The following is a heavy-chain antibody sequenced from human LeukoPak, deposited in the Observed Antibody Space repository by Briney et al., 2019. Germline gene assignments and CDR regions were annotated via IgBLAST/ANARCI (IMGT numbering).Heavy chain of an antibody. J-gene: IGHJ5*02. CDR3: ARDLRPYGSGSSNWFDP. D-gene: IGHD3-10*01. CDR1: GYTFTSYG. CDR2: ISAYNGNT. Sequence: ASVKVSCKASGYTFTSYGISWVRQAPGQGLEWMGWISAYNGNTNYAQKLQGRVTMTTDTSTSTVYMELRSLRSDDTAVYYCARDLRPYGSGSSNWFDPWGQGTLVTVSS. V-gene: IGHV1-18*01.